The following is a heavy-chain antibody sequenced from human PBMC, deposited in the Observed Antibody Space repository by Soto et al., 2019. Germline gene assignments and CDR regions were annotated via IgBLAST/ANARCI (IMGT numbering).Heavy chain of an antibody. CDR1: GYTFTSYG. CDR3: ANFLLSFVGTPGPFAY. CDR2: ISAYNGNT. J-gene: IGHJ4*02. Sequence: ASVKVSCKASGYTFTSYGISWVRQAPGQGLEWMGWISAYNGNTNYAQKLQGRVTMTTETSTSTAYMELRSLRSDDTAVYYCANFLLSFVGTPGPFAYWGQVPLVTVSS. V-gene: IGHV1-18*01. D-gene: IGHD1-26*01.